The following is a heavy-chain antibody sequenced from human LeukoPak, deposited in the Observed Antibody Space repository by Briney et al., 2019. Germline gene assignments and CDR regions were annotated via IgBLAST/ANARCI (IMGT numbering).Heavy chain of an antibody. CDR1: VSSLSHCDYY. V-gene: IGHV4-30-4*02. CDR2: FHSIVGT. CDR3: ARERSGSYYENFDY. D-gene: IGHD3-10*01. Sequence: SEALSLTRPVSVSSLSHCDYYERCTRHPTGKGLEYLGDFHSIVGTSYNPSLKSRVTISVDTSKNQFSLKLISVTAAYTAVYYCARERSGSYYENFDYWGQGTPVTVSS. J-gene: IGHJ4*02.